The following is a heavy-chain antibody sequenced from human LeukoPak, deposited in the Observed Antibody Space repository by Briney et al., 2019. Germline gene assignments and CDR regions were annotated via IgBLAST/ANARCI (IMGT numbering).Heavy chain of an antibody. D-gene: IGHD6-13*01. J-gene: IGHJ4*02. V-gene: IGHV3-9*01. Sequence: GISWNSGSIGYADSVKGRFTISRDNAKNSLYLQMNSLRAEDTALYYCAKGYSYSSSWYVDYWGQGTLVTVSS. CDR3: AKGYSYSSSWYVDY. CDR2: ISWNSGSI.